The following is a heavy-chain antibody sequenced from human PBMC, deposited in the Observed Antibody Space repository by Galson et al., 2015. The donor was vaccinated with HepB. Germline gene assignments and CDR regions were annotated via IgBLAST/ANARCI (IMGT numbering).Heavy chain of an antibody. CDR1: GYTFTSYA. V-gene: IGHV1-3*01. CDR3: ARGCGIGLQLCYSDAFDI. CDR2: INAGNGNT. Sequence: SVKVSRKASGYTFTSYAMRWVRQAPGQRLEWMGWINAGNGNTKYSQKFQGRVTITRDTSASTAYTELSSLRSEDTAVYYCARGCGIGLQLCYSDAFDIWGQGTMVTVSS. J-gene: IGHJ3*02. D-gene: IGHD5-18*01.